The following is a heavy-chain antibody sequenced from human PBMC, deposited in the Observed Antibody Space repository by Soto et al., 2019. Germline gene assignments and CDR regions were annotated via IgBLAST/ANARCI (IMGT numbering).Heavy chain of an antibody. V-gene: IGHV1-69*10. Sequence: SVKVSCKASGGTFSTYTLYWVRQAPGQGLEWMGGISPGIDIRDYAQKFQGRVTITADESTSTVYMQLSTLISEDMAFYYCAGGMCFGGSCYLDVWGQGTLVTVSS. CDR3: AGGMCFGGSCYLDV. D-gene: IGHD2-15*01. CDR2: ISPGIDIR. CDR1: GGTFSTYT. J-gene: IGHJ4*02.